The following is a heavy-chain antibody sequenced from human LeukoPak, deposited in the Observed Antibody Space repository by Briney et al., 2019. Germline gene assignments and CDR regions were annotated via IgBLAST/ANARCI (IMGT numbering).Heavy chain of an antibody. CDR1: GGSISSGSYY. Sequence: PSETLSLTCTVSGGSISSGSYYWSWIRQPPGKGLEWIGRIYTSGSTNYNPSLKSRATISVDTSKNQFSLKLSSVTAADTAVYYCARGLFYYDSSGYSNYFDYWGQGTLVTVSS. CDR2: IYTSGST. J-gene: IGHJ4*02. CDR3: ARGLFYYDSSGYSNYFDY. V-gene: IGHV4-61*02. D-gene: IGHD3-22*01.